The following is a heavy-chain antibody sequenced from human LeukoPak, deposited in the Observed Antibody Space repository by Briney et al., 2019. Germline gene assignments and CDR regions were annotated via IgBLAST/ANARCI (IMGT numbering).Heavy chain of an antibody. D-gene: IGHD4-23*01. J-gene: IGHJ4*02. CDR2: IFPRDSDT. CDR1: GYTFTSNW. V-gene: IGHV5-51*01. Sequence: GESLKISCKGSGYTFTSNWIGWVRQVPGKGLEWMGIIFPRDSDTVYSPSFQGQVTMSADKSISTAYLQWSSLKASDTAIYHCARRDYGGHAAYFDYWGQGTLVTVSS. CDR3: ARRDYGGHAAYFDY.